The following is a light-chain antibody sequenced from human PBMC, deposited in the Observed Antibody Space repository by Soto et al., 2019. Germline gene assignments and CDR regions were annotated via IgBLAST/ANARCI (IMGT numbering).Light chain of an antibody. CDR2: EVS. CDR3: SSYTSRSTLLV. Sequence: QSALTQPASVSGSPGQSITISCTGTSSDVGGYNYVSWYQRHPGKAPKLMIYEVSNRPSGVSNRFSGSKSGNTASLTISGLQAEDEADYYCSSYTSRSTLLVFGGGTKLTVL. CDR1: SSDVGGYNY. J-gene: IGLJ2*01. V-gene: IGLV2-14*01.